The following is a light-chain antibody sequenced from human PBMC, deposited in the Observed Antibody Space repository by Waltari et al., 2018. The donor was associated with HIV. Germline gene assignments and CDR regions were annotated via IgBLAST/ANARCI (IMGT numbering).Light chain of an antibody. CDR3: QQYYDTPYT. CDR2: WAS. V-gene: IGKV4-1*01. CDR1: QSILSTAGNRHY. Sequence: DIVMTQSPDSLAVSLGERATINCKSSQSILSTAGNRHYLAWYQQRPGQAPNLLIYWASTRESGVPDRFSGSGSGTDVTLTISSLQAEDVAVYYCQQYYDTPYTFGQGTKLDI. J-gene: IGKJ2*01.